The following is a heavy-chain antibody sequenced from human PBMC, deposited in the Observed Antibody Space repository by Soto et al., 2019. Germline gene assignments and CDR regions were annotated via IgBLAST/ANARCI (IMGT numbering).Heavy chain of an antibody. Sequence: PGGSLRLSCAASGFTFSSYAMHWVRQAPGKGLEWVAVISYGGSNKYYADSVKGRFTISRDNSKNTLYLQMNSLRAEDTAVYYCAREGNPRSRHFDYRGQGTLVTVSS. J-gene: IGHJ4*02. D-gene: IGHD1-1*01. V-gene: IGHV3-30-3*01. CDR2: ISYGGSNK. CDR3: AREGNPRSRHFDY. CDR1: GFTFSSYA.